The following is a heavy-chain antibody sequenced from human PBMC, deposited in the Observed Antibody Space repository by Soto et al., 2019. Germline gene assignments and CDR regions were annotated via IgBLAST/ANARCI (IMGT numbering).Heavy chain of an antibody. CDR1: GFTFSSYS. Sequence: PGGSLRLSCAASGFTFSSYSMNWVRQAPGEGLEWVSSISSSSSYIYYADSVKGRFTISRDNAKNSLYLQMNSLRAEDTAVYYCARAGYSYGPRYYFDYWGQGTLVTVSS. V-gene: IGHV3-21*01. CDR3: ARAGYSYGPRYYFDY. D-gene: IGHD5-18*01. J-gene: IGHJ4*02. CDR2: ISSSSSYI.